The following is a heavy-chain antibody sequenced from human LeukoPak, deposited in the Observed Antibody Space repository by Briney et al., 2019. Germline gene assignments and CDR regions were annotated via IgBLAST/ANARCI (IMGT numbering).Heavy chain of an antibody. CDR1: GYTFTSYG. J-gene: IGHJ6*02. CDR3: ARVNYYDSSGPKYGMDV. Sequence: SVKVSCKASGYTFTSYGISWVRQAPGQGLEWMGRIIPILGIANYAQKFQGRVTITADKSTSTAYMELSSLRSEDTAVYYCARVNYYDSSGPKYGMDVWGQGTTVTVSS. V-gene: IGHV1-69*04. D-gene: IGHD3-22*01. CDR2: IIPILGIA.